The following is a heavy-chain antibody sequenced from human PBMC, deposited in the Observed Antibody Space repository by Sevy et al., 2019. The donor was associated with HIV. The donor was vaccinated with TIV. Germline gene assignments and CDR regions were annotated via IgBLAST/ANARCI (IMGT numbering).Heavy chain of an antibody. D-gene: IGHD5-12*01. CDR3: ARIKGASSSYGMDV. J-gene: IGHJ6*02. V-gene: IGHV3-53*01. CDR1: GLTVGSLS. Sequence: GGSLRLSCVASGLTVGSLSINWVRQAPGKGLEWVSLIYSAGTTFYSDSVKGRFTISRDNSNNTLDLQMNSLRAEDTAIYYCARIKGASSSYGMDVWGQGTTVTVSS. CDR2: IYSAGTT.